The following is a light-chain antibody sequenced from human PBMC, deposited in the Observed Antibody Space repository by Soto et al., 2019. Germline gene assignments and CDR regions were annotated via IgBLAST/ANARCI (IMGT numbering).Light chain of an antibody. CDR3: QQYDNVPFT. J-gene: IGKJ3*01. CDR2: DAS. Sequence: DIQMTQSPSSLSASVGDRVTTTCQASRDISNGLNGFQQKPGTALKFLISDASNLETGAPPRFSGTGSGTDFTFTISSLQPEDIATYYCQQYDNVPFTFGPGTTVDFK. V-gene: IGKV1-33*01. CDR1: RDISNG.